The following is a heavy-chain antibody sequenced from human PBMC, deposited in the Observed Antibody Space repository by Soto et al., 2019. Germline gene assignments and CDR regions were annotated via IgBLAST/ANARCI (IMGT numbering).Heavy chain of an antibody. D-gene: IGHD6-19*01. CDR2: INAGNGNT. J-gene: IGHJ5*02. Sequence: QVQLVQSGAEVKKPGASVKASCKASGYTFTSYAMHWVRQAPGQRLEWMGWINAGNGNTKYSQKFQGRVTITRDTSASTAYMELSSLRSEDTAVYYCARDRESSGWSLYNWFDPWGQGTLVTVSS. V-gene: IGHV1-3*01. CDR1: GYTFTSYA. CDR3: ARDRESSGWSLYNWFDP.